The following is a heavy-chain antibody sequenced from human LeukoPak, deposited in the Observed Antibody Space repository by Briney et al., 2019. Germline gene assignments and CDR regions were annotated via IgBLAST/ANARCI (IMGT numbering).Heavy chain of an antibody. V-gene: IGHV3-49*04. J-gene: IGHJ4*02. CDR2: IRSKAYGGTT. D-gene: IGHD6-6*01. CDR1: GFTFGDYA. Sequence: PGGSLRLSCTASGFTFGDYAMSWVRQAPGKGLEWVGFIRSKAYGGTTEYAASVKGRFTISRDDSKSIAYLQMNSLKTEDTAVYYCTRDDRVSSSPGDWGQGTLVTVSS. CDR3: TRDDRVSSSPGD.